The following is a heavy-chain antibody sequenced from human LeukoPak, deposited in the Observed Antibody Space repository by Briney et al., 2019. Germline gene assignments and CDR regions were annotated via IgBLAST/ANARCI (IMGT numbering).Heavy chain of an antibody. CDR2: ISYDGSNK. CDR1: EFTFSSYA. J-gene: IGHJ6*02. V-gene: IGHV3-30-3*01. D-gene: IGHD3-9*01. CDR3: AREPDILTGYSHTGGMDV. Sequence: GGSLRLSCAASEFTFSSYAMHWVRQAPGKGLEWVAVISYDGSNKYYADSVKGRFTISRDNSKNTLYLQMNSLRAEDTAVYYCAREPDILTGYSHTGGMDVWGQGTTVTVSS.